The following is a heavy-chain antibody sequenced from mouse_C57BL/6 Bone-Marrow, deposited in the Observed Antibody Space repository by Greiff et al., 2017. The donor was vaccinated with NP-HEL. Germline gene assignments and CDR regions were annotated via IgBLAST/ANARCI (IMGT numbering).Heavy chain of an antibody. CDR2: IDPSDSYT. CDR1: GYTFTSYW. J-gene: IGHJ4*01. Sequence: QVQLQQPGAELVMPGASVKLSCKASGYTFTSYWMHWVKQRPGQGLEWIGEIDPSDSYTNYNQKFEGKSTLTVDKSSSTAYMQLSSLTSEDSAVYYCAYGRYYAMDYWGQGTSVTVSS. V-gene: IGHV1-69*01. D-gene: IGHD1-2*01. CDR3: AYGRYYAMDY.